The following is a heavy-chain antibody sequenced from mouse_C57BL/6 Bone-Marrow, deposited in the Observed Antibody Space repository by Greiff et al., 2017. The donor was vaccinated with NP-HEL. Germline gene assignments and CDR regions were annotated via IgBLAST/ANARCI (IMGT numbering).Heavy chain of an antibody. CDR2: IYPGSGST. CDR1: GYTFTSYW. J-gene: IGHJ3*01. CDR3: ATYYYGRAWFAY. Sequence: QVQLQQPGAELVKPGASVKMSCKASGYTFTSYWITWVKQRPGQGLEWIGDIYPGSGSTNYNEKFKSKATLTVDTSSSTAYMQLSSLTSEDSAVYCCATYYYGRAWFAYWGQGTLVTVSA. V-gene: IGHV1-55*01. D-gene: IGHD1-1*01.